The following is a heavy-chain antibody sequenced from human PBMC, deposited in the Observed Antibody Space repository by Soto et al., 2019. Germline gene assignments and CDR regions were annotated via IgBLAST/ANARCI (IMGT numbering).Heavy chain of an antibody. Sequence: EVQLVESGGGLVQPGGSLRLSCAASGFTFSSYWMSWVRQAPGKGLEWVANIKPDGSEKDYVDSVKGRLTISRDNAKNALYLQMTSLRAEDTAVYYCAGEVVPGGPYSSDTGAFDIWGQGTMVTVSS. CDR3: AGEVVPGGPYSSDTGAFDI. V-gene: IGHV3-7*03. D-gene: IGHD6-25*01. CDR2: IKPDGSEK. J-gene: IGHJ3*02. CDR1: GFTFSSYW.